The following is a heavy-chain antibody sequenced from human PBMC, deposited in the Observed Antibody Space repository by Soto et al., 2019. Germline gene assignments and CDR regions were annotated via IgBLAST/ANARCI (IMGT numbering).Heavy chain of an antibody. CDR3: ATPSSHRITMVRSPYYMDV. CDR1: GGSISSSSYY. CDR2: IYYSGST. V-gene: IGHV4-39*01. Sequence: SETLSLTCTVSGGSISSSSYYWGWIRQPPGKGLEWIGSIYYSGSTYYNPSLKSRVTISVDTSKNQFSLKLSSVTAADTAVYYCATPSSHRITMVRSPYYMDVWGKGTTVTVSS. J-gene: IGHJ6*03. D-gene: IGHD3-10*01.